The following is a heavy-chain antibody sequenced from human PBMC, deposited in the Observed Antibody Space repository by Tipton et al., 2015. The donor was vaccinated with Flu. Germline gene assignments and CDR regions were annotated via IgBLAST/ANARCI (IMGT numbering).Heavy chain of an antibody. J-gene: IGHJ4*02. V-gene: IGHV4-59*01. Sequence: TLSLTCTVSGGSTSSYYWSWIRQPAGKGLEWIGYIYYSGSTYYKPSLKSRVTISVDTSQNQFSLKVRSVIAEDTAVYYCARGRGSSWFHPFDYWGQGTLVTVSS. D-gene: IGHD6-13*01. CDR3: ARGRGSSWFHPFDY. CDR2: IYYSGST. CDR1: GGSTSSYY.